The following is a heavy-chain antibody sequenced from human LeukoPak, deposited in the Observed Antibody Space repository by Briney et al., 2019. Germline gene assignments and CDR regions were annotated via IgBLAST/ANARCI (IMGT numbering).Heavy chain of an antibody. CDR1: GGSFSGYY. CDR3: ARGVGYGSGGSCYSGPYYFDY. J-gene: IGHJ4*02. D-gene: IGHD2-15*01. V-gene: IGHV4-34*01. CDR2: INHSGST. Sequence: PSETLSLTCAVYGGSFSGYYWSWLRQPPGKGREWIGEINHSGSTNYNPSLKSRVTISVDTSKNQFSLELSSVTAANTAVYYCARGVGYGSGGSCYSGPYYFDYWGQGTLVTVSS.